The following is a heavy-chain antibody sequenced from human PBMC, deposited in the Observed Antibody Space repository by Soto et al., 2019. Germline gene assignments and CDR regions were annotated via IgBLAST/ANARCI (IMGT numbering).Heavy chain of an antibody. D-gene: IGHD1-26*01. V-gene: IGHV4-61*08. J-gene: IGHJ4*02. CDR3: ARLLAINSWPVDF. Sequence: PSETLSLTCSVSGVSVSSDDYYWNWIRQPPGKGLEWIGYNHIRGRTNYNPSLGSRVAISLDTSKNQFSLTLTSVTAADTAIYYCARLLAINSWPVDFWRQGTLLTVSS. CDR1: GVSVSSDDYY. CDR2: NHIRGRT.